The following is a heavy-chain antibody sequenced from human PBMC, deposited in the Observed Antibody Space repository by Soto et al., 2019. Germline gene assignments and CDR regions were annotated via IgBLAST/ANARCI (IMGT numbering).Heavy chain of an antibody. CDR2: INPSGGST. V-gene: IGHV1-46*03. CDR1: GYTFTSYY. Sequence: ASVKVSCKASGYTFTSYYMHWVRQAPGQGLEWMGIINPSGGSTSYAQKFQGRVTMTRDTSTSTVYMELSSLRSEDTAVYYCARERITMIVVVMNAPLDYWGQGTLVTVSS. J-gene: IGHJ4*02. D-gene: IGHD3-22*01. CDR3: ARERITMIVVVMNAPLDY.